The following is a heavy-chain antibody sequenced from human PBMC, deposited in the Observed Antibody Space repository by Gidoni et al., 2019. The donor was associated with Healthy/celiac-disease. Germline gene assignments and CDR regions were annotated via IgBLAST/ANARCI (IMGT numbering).Heavy chain of an antibody. Sequence: EVQLFESGGGLVQPGGSLSLSCSASGFTFSSYAMSWVRQAPGKGLEWVSAISGSGGSTYYADSGKGRFTISRDNSKNTLYLQMNSLRAEDTAVYYCAKVSTGGYFDYWGQGTLVTVSS. CDR1: GFTFSSYA. D-gene: IGHD2-2*01. CDR3: AKVSTGGYFDY. CDR2: ISGSGGST. J-gene: IGHJ4*02. V-gene: IGHV3-23*01.